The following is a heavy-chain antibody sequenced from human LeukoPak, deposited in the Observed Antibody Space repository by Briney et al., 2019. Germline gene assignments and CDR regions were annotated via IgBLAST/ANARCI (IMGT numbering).Heavy chain of an antibody. CDR3: ARKMSIAARIGDAFDI. J-gene: IGHJ3*02. CDR1: GGTFSSYA. CDR2: IIPIFGTA. Sequence: SVKVSCKASGGTFSSYAISWVRQAPGQGLEWMGGIIPIFGTANYAQKFQGRVTITADKSTSTAYMELSSLRSEDTAVYYCARKMSIAARIGDAFDIWGQGTMVTVSS. V-gene: IGHV1-69*06. D-gene: IGHD6-6*01.